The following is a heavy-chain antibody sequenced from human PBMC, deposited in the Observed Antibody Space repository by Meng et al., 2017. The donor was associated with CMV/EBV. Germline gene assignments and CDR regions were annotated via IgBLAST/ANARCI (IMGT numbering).Heavy chain of an antibody. Sequence: SETLSLTCTVSGGSISSYYWSWIRQPPGKGLEWIGYIYYSGSTNYNPSLKSRVTISVDTSKNQFSLKLSSVTAADTAVYYCARGYSSSWHVSAFDIRGQGTMVTVSS. V-gene: IGHV4-59*01. CDR3: ARGYSSSWHVSAFDI. D-gene: IGHD6-13*01. CDR2: IYYSGST. J-gene: IGHJ3*02. CDR1: GGSISSYY.